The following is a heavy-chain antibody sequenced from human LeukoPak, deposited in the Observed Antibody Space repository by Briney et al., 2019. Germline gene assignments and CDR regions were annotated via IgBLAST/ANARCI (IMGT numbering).Heavy chain of an antibody. V-gene: IGHV3-23*01. CDR1: GFTFSSYA. D-gene: IGHD3-10*01. CDR3: AKYGSGSYYNGLY. Sequence: PGGSLRLSCAASGFTFSSYAMTWVRQAPGKGLQWVSTISVSGENTYYADSVKGRFTTSRDISKSTLYLQMNSLRDEDTAVYYCAKYGSGSYYNGLYWGQGTLVTVSS. CDR2: ISVSGENT. J-gene: IGHJ4*02.